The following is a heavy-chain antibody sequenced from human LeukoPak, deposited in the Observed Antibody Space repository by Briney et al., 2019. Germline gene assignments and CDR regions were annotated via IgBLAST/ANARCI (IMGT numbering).Heavy chain of an antibody. Sequence: GASVKVSCKASGYTFTSYGISWVRQAPGQGLEWMGWISAYNGNTNYAQKLQGRVTMTTDTSTSTAYMELRSLRSDDTAVYYCARVHDSSSPLVNGMDVWGQGTTVTVSS. CDR2: ISAYNGNT. D-gene: IGHD6-13*01. J-gene: IGHJ6*02. CDR1: GYTFTSYG. CDR3: ARVHDSSSPLVNGMDV. V-gene: IGHV1-18*01.